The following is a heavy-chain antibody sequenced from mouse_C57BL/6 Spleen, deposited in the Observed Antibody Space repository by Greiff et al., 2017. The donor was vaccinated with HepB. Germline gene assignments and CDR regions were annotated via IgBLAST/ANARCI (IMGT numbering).Heavy chain of an antibody. CDR1: GYAFSSYC. V-gene: IGHV1-80*01. J-gene: IGHJ2*01. D-gene: IGHD2-2*01. Sequence: QVQLPQSGAVLVKPGASVKISCKASGYAFSSYCMNRVKQRPGKGLEWIGQIYPGDGDTNYNGKFKGKATLTADKSSSTAYMQLSSLTSEDSAGYCCARSTGLDYWGQGTTLTVSS. CDR2: IYPGDGDT. CDR3: ARSTGLDY.